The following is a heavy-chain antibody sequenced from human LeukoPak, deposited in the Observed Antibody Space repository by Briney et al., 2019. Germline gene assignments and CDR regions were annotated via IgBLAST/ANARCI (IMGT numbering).Heavy chain of an antibody. Sequence: GGSLRLSCAASGFTFSSYGMHWVRQAPGKGLEWVSVISYDGSNKYYADSVKGRFTISRDNSKNTLYLQMNSLRAVDTAVYYCAKDSAYYGSGSYSKYYFDYWGQGTLVTVSS. J-gene: IGHJ4*02. CDR2: ISYDGSNK. CDR1: GFTFSSYG. D-gene: IGHD3-10*01. V-gene: IGHV3-30*18. CDR3: AKDSAYYGSGSYSKYYFDY.